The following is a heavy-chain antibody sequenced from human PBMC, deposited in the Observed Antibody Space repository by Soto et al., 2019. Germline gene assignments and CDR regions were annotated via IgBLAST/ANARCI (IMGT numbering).Heavy chain of an antibody. CDR3: AKVRSSYGFTFDY. D-gene: IGHD5-18*01. Sequence: PGGSLRLSCAASGFTFSSYAMSWVRQAPGKGLEWVSAISGSGGSTYYADSVKGRFTIPRDNSKNTLYLQMNSLRAEDTAVYYCAKVRSSYGFTFDYWGQGTLVTVSS. CDR2: ISGSGGST. J-gene: IGHJ4*02. V-gene: IGHV3-23*01. CDR1: GFTFSSYA.